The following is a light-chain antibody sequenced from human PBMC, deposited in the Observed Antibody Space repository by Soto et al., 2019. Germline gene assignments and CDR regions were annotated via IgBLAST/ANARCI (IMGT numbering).Light chain of an antibody. CDR2: EVN. J-gene: IGLJ1*01. V-gene: IGLV2-14*01. Sequence: QSALTQPASVSGSPGQSVTISCTGPRSDIGDSNFISWYQHSPGKAPRLLIYEVNNRPSGVSRRFSGSKDGNTASLTISGLLDDDEADYFCASFRSGTILVFGSGTKLTVL. CDR3: ASFRSGTILV. CDR1: RSDIGDSNF.